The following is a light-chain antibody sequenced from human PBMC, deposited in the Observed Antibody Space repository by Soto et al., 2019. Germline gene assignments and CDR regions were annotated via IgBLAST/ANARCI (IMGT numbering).Light chain of an antibody. J-gene: IGKJ4*01. CDR1: QRVSGDS. V-gene: IGKV3-20*01. CDR2: GGS. CDR3: QQYGNSLT. Sequence: GGLATLIGQDSQRVSGDSLAWYQQKSGQAPRLVFYGGSRATGIPDRFSGGGSGTDFTLTISRLEPEDFAVYYCQQYGNSLTFGGGTKVDI.